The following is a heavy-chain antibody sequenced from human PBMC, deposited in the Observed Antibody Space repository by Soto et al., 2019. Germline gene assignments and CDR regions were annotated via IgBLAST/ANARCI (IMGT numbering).Heavy chain of an antibody. CDR1: GGTFSSYA. CDR3: ARWGCSGGSCYYYYYGMDV. J-gene: IGHJ6*02. CDR2: IIPIFGTA. Sequence: QVQLVQSGAEVKKPGSSVKVSCKASGGTFSSYAISWVRQAPGQGLEWMGGIIPIFGTANYAQKFQGRVTITADESTSKAYMELSSLRSEDTAVYYCARWGCSGGSCYYYYYGMDVWGQGTTVTVSS. V-gene: IGHV1-69*12. D-gene: IGHD2-15*01.